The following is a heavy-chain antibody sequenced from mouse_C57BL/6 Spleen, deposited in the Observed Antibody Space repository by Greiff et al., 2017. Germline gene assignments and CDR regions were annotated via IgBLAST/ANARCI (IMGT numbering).Heavy chain of an antibody. D-gene: IGHD3-2*02. V-gene: IGHV1-80*01. J-gene: IGHJ2*01. CDR1: GYAFSSYW. CDR2: IYPGDGDT. Sequence: VQLQQSGAELVKPGASVKISCKASGYAFSSYWMNWVKQRPGKGLEWIGQIYPGDGDTNYNGKFKGKAKLTADKSSSTAYMQLSSLTSEDSAVYFCARGTAQATAFDYWGQGTTLTVSS. CDR3: ARGTAQATAFDY.